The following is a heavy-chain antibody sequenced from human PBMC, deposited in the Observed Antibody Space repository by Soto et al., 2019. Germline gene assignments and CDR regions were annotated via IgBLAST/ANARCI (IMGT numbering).Heavy chain of an antibody. CDR3: AKDPSGWFGELTITPIDY. J-gene: IGHJ4*02. CDR2: ISGSGGST. Sequence: EVQLLESGGGLVQPGGSLRLSCAASGFTFSSYAMSWVRQAPGKGLEWVSAISGSGGSTYYADSVKGRFTISRDNSKNTLYLQMNSLRAEDTAVYYCAKDPSGWFGELTITPIDYWGQGTLVTVSS. CDR1: GFTFSSYA. D-gene: IGHD3-10*01. V-gene: IGHV3-23*01.